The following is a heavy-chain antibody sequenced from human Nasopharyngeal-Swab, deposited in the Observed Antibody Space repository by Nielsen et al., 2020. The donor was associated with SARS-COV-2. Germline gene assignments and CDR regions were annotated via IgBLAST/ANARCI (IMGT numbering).Heavy chain of an antibody. V-gene: IGHV4-39*01. CDR2: IYYSGST. J-gene: IGHJ4*02. CDR3: ARHVSSSWYAAVAGIRAFDY. D-gene: IGHD6-13*01. Sequence: WIRQPPGKGLEWIGSIYYSGSTYYNPSLKSRVIISVDTSKNRFSLKLSSVTAADTAVYYCARHVSSSWYAAVAGIRAFDYWGQGTLVTVSS.